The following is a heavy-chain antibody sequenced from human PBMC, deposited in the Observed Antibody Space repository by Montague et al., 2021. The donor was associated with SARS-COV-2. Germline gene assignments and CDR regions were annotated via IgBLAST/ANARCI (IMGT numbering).Heavy chain of an antibody. CDR2: VNQSGTT. CDR3: ARVRRPVVVPGAGPAWRAFDI. V-gene: IGHV4-34*01. CDR1: GGSFSNYY. D-gene: IGHD2-2*01. J-gene: IGHJ3*02. Sequence: SETLSLTCAISGGSFSNYYWSWIRQPPGKGLEWIGEVNQSGTTIYNPSVKSGVTISEDASKNQFYLRLNSVTAADTAVYYCARVRRPVVVPGAGPAWRAFDIWGQGTMVTVSS.